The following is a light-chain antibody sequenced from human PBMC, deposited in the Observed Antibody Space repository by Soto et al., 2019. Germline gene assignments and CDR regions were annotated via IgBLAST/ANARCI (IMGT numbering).Light chain of an antibody. CDR1: QSVSSN. Sequence: EIVMTQSPATLSVSPGERATLSCRASQSVSSNLAWYQQKPGQAPRLLIYGASTRATGIPARFSGSDAGTEFTLTISSLQSEDLAVYYCQQYNNWPATFGQGTKVAIK. CDR2: GAS. V-gene: IGKV3-15*01. J-gene: IGKJ1*01. CDR3: QQYNNWPAT.